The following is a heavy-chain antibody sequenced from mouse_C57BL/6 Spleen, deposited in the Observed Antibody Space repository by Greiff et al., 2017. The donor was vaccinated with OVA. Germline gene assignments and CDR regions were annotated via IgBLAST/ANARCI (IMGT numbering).Heavy chain of an antibody. Sequence: EVQLQQSGAELVRPGASVKLSCTASGFNIKDDYMHWVKQRPEQGLEWIGWIDPENGDTEYASKFQGKATITADTSSNTAYLQLSSLTSDDTAVYYCTGGTGDWYFDVWGTGTTVTVSS. J-gene: IGHJ1*03. D-gene: IGHD2-14*01. CDR2: IDPENGDT. V-gene: IGHV14-4*01. CDR1: GFNIKDDY. CDR3: TGGTGDWYFDV.